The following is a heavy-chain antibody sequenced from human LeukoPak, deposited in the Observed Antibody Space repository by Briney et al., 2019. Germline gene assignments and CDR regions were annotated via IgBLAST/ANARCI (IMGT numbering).Heavy chain of an antibody. Sequence: SETLSLTCAVYGGSFSGYYWSWIRQPPGKGLEWIGEINHSGSNNYNPSRKSRVTISVDTSKNQFSLKLSSVTAADTAVYYCARHKAVAGPFDYWGQGTLVTVSS. J-gene: IGHJ4*02. D-gene: IGHD6-19*01. CDR3: ARHKAVAGPFDY. CDR1: GGSFSGYY. CDR2: INHSGSN. V-gene: IGHV4-34*01.